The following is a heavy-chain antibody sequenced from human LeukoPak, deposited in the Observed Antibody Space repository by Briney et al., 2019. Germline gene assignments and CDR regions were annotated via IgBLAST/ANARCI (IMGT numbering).Heavy chain of an antibody. Sequence: PGGSLRLSCAASGFTFSSYAMNWVRQAPGKGLEWVSAISGSGSGDNTYYADSVKGRFTISRDNSKNTLYLQMNSLRAEDTAVYYCAKEGSGYYSKDYFDYWGQGTLVTVSS. CDR2: ISGSGSGDNT. D-gene: IGHD3-22*01. CDR3: AKEGSGYYSKDYFDY. J-gene: IGHJ4*02. V-gene: IGHV3-23*01. CDR1: GFTFSSYA.